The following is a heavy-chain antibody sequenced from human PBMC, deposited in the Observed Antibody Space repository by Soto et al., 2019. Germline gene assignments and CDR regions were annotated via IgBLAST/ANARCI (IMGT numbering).Heavy chain of an antibody. J-gene: IGHJ6*02. CDR3: VRAPTDDYGDYGYYYYGMDV. D-gene: IGHD4-17*01. V-gene: IGHV4-34*01. Sequence: QVQLQQWGAGLIKPSETLSLNSAVYGGSFSGYYWSWIRQPPGKGLEWIGENNHSGSTNYNPSLKSRVTISVDTSKNQFSLKLSSVTAADTAVYYCVRAPTDDYGDYGYYYYGMDVWGQGTTVTVSS. CDR1: GGSFSGYY. CDR2: NNHSGST.